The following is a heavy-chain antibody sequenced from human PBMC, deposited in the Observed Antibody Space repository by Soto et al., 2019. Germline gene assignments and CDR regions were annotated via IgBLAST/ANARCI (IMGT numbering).Heavy chain of an antibody. D-gene: IGHD3-22*01. CDR1: GYTFSSYY. Sequence: GASVKVSCKASGYTFSSYYMNWVRQAPGQGLEWLGIINPSGGYTTYAQRFLGRVTMTSDTSTSTVHMELSSLRSEDTAVYYCASDSSGYYLEYYYYGMDVWGQGTKVTVSS. J-gene: IGHJ6*02. V-gene: IGHV1-46*01. CDR3: ASDSSGYYLEYYYYGMDV. CDR2: INPSGGYT.